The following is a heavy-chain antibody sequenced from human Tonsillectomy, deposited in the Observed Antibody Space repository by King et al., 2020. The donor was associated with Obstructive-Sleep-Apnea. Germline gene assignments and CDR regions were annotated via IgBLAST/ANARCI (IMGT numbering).Heavy chain of an antibody. V-gene: IGHV4-38-2*02. CDR2: IYHSGRX. D-gene: IGHD1-26*01. CDR3: ARDXVGEXVGATGGGFXP. J-gene: IGHJ5*02. Sequence: QLQESGPGLVXPXETLSLXCXVXGYXXXSGXYWGWXRQPPGKGXEWXGXIYHSGRXFYXPSLKSRVTISADTSKNQFSLKXSSVTAXDTAVYYGARDXVGEXVGATGGGFXPXGQGXLVTVXS. CDR1: GYXXXSGXY.